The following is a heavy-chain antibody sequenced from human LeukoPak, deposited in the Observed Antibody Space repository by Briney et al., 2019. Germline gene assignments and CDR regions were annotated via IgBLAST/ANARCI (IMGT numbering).Heavy chain of an antibody. CDR2: INHSGST. CDR1: GGSFSGYY. V-gene: IGHV4-34*01. J-gene: IGHJ6*03. CDR3: ARGLKRMVRARGYAYMDV. D-gene: IGHD3-10*01. Sequence: SETLSLTCAVYGGSFSGYYWSWIRQPPGKGLEWIGEINHSGSTNYNPSLKSRVTISVDTSKNQFSLKLSSVTAADTAVYYCARGLKRMVRARGYAYMDVWGKGTAVTVSS.